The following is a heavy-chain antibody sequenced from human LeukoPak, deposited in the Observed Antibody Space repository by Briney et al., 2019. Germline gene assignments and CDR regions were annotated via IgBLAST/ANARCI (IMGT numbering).Heavy chain of an antibody. V-gene: IGHV5-51*01. CDR3: ARADCSGGSCYSFDY. Sequence: PGESLKVSCKGSGYSFTSYWIGWVRQMPGKGLEWMGIIYPRDSDTRYSPSFQGQVTISADKSISTAYLQWSSLKASDTAMYYCARADCSGGSCYSFDYWGQGTLVTVSS. J-gene: IGHJ4*02. D-gene: IGHD2-15*01. CDR2: IYPRDSDT. CDR1: GYSFTSYW.